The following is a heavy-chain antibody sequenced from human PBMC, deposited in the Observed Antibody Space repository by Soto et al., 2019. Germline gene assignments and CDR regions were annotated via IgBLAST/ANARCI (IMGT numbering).Heavy chain of an antibody. Sequence: QVQLVQSGAEVKKPGASVKVSCKASGYIFTSYGISWVRQVPGQGLEWMGWISTYNGNINYAQKVQGRVTMTTDTSTGTVYMELRSLRFDDTAVYYCARDRDYYGADSYPHWGQGTLVTVSS. D-gene: IGHD3-10*01. CDR3: ARDRDYYGADSYPH. CDR2: ISTYNGNI. J-gene: IGHJ4*02. CDR1: GYIFTSYG. V-gene: IGHV1-18*01.